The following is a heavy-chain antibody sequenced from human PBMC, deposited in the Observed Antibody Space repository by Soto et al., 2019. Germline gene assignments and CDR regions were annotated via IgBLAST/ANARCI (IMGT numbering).Heavy chain of an antibody. V-gene: IGHV6-1*01. CDR3: AKETQQWLPQYWFDP. CDR1: GDSVSSNSAA. D-gene: IGHD6-19*01. J-gene: IGHJ5*02. Sequence: PTQTLSLTCAISGDSVSSNSAAWNWIRQSPSRGLEWLGRTYYRSKWYNDYAVSVKSRITINPDTSKNQFSLQLNSVTPEDTAVYYCAKETQQWLPQYWFDPWGQGTLVTVSS. CDR2: TYYRSKWYN.